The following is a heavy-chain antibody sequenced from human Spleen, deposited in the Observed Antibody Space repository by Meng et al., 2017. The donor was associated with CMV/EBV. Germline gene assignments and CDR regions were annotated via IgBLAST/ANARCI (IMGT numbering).Heavy chain of an antibody. CDR2: INPNSGGT. CDR3: ARDPKPYSSSTEEIEDY. CDR1: GYTFSGYY. D-gene: IGHD6-6*01. J-gene: IGHJ4*02. V-gene: IGHV1-2*02. Sequence: ASVKVSCKASGYTFSGYYVHWVRQAPGEGLEWMGWINPNSGGTNYAQKFQGRVTMTRDTSISTVSMELSSLRSDDTAVYYCARDPKPYSSSTEEIEDYWGQGTLVTVSS.